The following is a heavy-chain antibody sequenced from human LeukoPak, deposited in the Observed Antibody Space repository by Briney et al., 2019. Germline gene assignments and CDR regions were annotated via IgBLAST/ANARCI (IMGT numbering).Heavy chain of an antibody. V-gene: IGHV4-34*01. J-gene: IGHJ5*02. CDR1: GGSISNYY. D-gene: IGHD3-10*01. CDR2: INHSGST. CDR3: ARSRITMVRGKLDP. Sequence: SETLSLTCTVSGGSISNYYWSWIRQPPGKGLEWIGEINHSGSTNYNPSLKSRVTISVDTSKNQFSLKLSSVTAADTAVYYCARSRITMVRGKLDPWGQGTLVTVSS.